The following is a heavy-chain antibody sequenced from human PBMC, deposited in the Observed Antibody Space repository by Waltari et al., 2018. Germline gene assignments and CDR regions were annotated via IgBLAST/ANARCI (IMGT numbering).Heavy chain of an antibody. J-gene: IGHJ4*02. CDR2: IYYSGST. V-gene: IGHV4-59*01. Sequence: QEQLQESGPGLVKPSETLSLTCTVSGGSISSYYCSWIRQPPGKGLEWIGYIYYSGSTNYNPSLKSRVTISVDTSKNQFSLKLSSVTAADTAVYYCAKGWEVGAMGDWGQGTLVTVSS. CDR1: GGSISSYY. D-gene: IGHD1-26*01. CDR3: AKGWEVGAMGD.